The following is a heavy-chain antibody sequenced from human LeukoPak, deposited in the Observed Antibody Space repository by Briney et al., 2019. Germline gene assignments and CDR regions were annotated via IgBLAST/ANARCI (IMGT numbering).Heavy chain of an antibody. Sequence: GGSLRLSCAASGFNFNTYGIHWVRQAPGKGLEWVTFISHDGTDKYYAESVKGRFSVSRDSSKNTVFVQMNSLRPEDTALYYCARVREIAWAKSDGFAFWGQGTLVTVSS. CDR1: GFNFNTYG. CDR2: ISHDGTDK. V-gene: IGHV3-30-3*01. CDR3: ARVREIAWAKSDGFAF. D-gene: IGHD2-21*01. J-gene: IGHJ4*02.